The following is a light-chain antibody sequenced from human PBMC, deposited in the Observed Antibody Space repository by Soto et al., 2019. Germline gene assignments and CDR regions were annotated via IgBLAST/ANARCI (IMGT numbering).Light chain of an antibody. CDR3: GAWDDSLTRPV. Sequence: QSVLTQPPSASGTPGQRVTISCSGSSSNIGSNYVYWYQQLPGTAPKLLIYSDDQRPSGVPDRFSGSKSGTSASLAISGLRSEDEAEYYCGAWDDSLTRPVSGTGTKVTVL. CDR1: SSNIGSNY. V-gene: IGLV1-47*02. J-gene: IGLJ1*01. CDR2: SDD.